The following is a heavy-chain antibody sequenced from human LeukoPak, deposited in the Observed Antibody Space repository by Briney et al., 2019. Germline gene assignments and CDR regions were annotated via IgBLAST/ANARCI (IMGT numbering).Heavy chain of an antibody. CDR3: ARDLGHYDKGYFDY. CDR2: IIPIFGTA. J-gene: IGHJ4*02. V-gene: IGHV1-69*05. CDR1: GGTFSSYA. Sequence: SVKVSCKASGGTFSSYAISWVRQAPGQGLEWMGRIIPIFGTANYAQKFQGRVTITTDESTSTAYMELSSLRSEDTAVYYCARDLGHYDKGYFDYWGQGALVTVSS. D-gene: IGHD3-9*01.